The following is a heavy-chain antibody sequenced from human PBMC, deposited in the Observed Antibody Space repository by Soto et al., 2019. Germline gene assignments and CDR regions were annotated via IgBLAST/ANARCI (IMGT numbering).Heavy chain of an antibody. D-gene: IGHD5-18*01. V-gene: IGHV1-69*01. J-gene: IGHJ6*02. CDR2: IIPIFGTA. CDR3: ARRGPKRPCDTATWYYGRDV. Sequence: QVQLVQSGAEVKKPGSSVKVSCKASGGTFSSYAISWVRQAPGQGLEWMGGIIPIFGTANYAQKFQGRVTITAAESTSTAYMEQRSLRSEETAVYYCARRGPKRPCDTATWYYGRDVWVQGPTVTFSS. CDR1: GGTFSSYA.